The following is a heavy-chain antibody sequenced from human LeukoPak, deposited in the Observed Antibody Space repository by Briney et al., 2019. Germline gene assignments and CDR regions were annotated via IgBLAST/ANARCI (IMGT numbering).Heavy chain of an antibody. CDR2: ISSSSSTI. J-gene: IGHJ5*02. V-gene: IGHV3-48*01. Sequence: GGSLRLSCAASGFTFSSYSMNWVRQAPGKGLEWVSYISSSSSTIYYADSVKGRFTISRDNAKNSLYLQMNSLRAEDTAVYYCARGYAPPMVRGVDIWGQGTLVTVSS. D-gene: IGHD3-10*01. CDR3: ARGYAPPMVRGVDI. CDR1: GFTFSSYS.